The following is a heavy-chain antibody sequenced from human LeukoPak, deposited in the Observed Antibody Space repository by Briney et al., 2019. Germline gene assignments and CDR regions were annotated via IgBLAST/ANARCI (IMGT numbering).Heavy chain of an antibody. V-gene: IGHV4-4*07. Sequence: SETLSLTCTVSGGSISSYYWSWIRQPAGKGLEWIGRIYTSGSTNYNPSLKSRVTMSVDTSKNQFSLKLSSVTAADTAAYYCARDARVAPAAIWYYYGMDVWGQGTTVTVSS. CDR2: IYTSGST. CDR3: ARDARVAPAAIWYYYGMDV. CDR1: GGSISSYY. D-gene: IGHD2-2*01. J-gene: IGHJ6*02.